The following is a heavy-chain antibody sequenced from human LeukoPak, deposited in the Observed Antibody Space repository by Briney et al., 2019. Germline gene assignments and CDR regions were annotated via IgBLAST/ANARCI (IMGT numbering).Heavy chain of an antibody. Sequence: SQTLSLTCTVSGGSISSGGYYWSWIRQPPGKGLEWIGYIYYSGSTNYNPSLKSRVTISVDTSKNQFSLKLSSVTAADTAVYYCARGDYYDSRFGYWGQGTLVTVSS. CDR2: IYYSGST. V-gene: IGHV4-61*08. CDR3: ARGDYYDSRFGY. CDR1: GGSISSGGYY. D-gene: IGHD3-22*01. J-gene: IGHJ4*02.